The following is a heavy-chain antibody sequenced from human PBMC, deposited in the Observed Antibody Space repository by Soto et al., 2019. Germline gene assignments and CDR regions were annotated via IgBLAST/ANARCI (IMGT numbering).Heavy chain of an antibody. D-gene: IGHD6-13*01. J-gene: IGHJ6*02. CDR3: AAGYSSSWYGMDV. V-gene: IGHV1-58*01. CDR2: IVVGSGNT. Sequence: SVKVSCKASGFTFTSSSVQWVRQALGQRLEWIGWIVVGSGNTNYAQKFQERVTITRDMSTSTAYMELSSLRSEDTAVYYCAAGYSSSWYGMDVWGQGTTVTVSS. CDR1: GFTFTSSS.